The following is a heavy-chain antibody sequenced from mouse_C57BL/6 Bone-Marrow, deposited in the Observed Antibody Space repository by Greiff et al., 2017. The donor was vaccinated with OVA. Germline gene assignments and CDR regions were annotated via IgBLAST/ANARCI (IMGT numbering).Heavy chain of an antibody. J-gene: IGHJ1*03. CDR3: ARRGVIYDGYGAYWYFDV. CDR1: GYTFTSYW. CDR2: IYPGSGST. Sequence: VQLQQPGAELVKPGASVKMSCKASGYTFTSYWITWVKQRPGQGLEWIGDIYPGSGSTNYNEKFKSKATLTVDTSSSTAYMQLSSLTSEDSAVYYCARRGVIYDGYGAYWYFDVWGTGTTVTVSS. D-gene: IGHD2-3*01. V-gene: IGHV1-55*01.